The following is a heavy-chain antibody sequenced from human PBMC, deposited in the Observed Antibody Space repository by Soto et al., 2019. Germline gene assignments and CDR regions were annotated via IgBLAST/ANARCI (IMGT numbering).Heavy chain of an antibody. Sequence: EVQLLESGGGLVQPGGSLRISCAASGFTFGSYAMTWVRQAPGKGLEWVSALTGSGASTYYADSVRSRFITSRDNSKNTLYLDMNSVSAEDPAVYYCAQDFGGRRPFHYWGQGTLVTVSS. D-gene: IGHD1-26*01. J-gene: IGHJ4*02. CDR3: AQDFGGRRPFHY. CDR2: LTGSGAST. V-gene: IGHV3-23*01. CDR1: GFTFGSYA.